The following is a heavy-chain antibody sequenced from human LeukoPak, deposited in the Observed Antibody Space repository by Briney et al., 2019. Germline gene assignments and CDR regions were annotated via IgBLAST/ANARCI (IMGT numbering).Heavy chain of an antibody. J-gene: IGHJ4*02. V-gene: IGHV3-7*03. CDR1: GFTLSSYW. Sequence: PGGSLRLSCAASGFTLSSYWMSWVRQVPGKGLEWVANIKQDGSEKYYVDSVKGRFTISRYNAKNSLYLQMNCLRAEDTAVYYCARVGSGSYWDYFDYWGQGTLVTVSS. CDR3: ARVGSGSYWDYFDY. D-gene: IGHD1-26*01. CDR2: IKQDGSEK.